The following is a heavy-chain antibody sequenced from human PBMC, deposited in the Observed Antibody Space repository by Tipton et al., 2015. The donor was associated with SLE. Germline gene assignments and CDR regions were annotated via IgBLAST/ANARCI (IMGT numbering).Heavy chain of an antibody. Sequence: TLSLTCTVSGGSISSYFWTWIRQPPGKGPEWIGHIFYTGSTRYNPSLKSRVTISVDTSKSQIFLKMSSVTAEDTAVYYCARDSLNWGGYYHSMDVWGQGTTVTVSS. J-gene: IGHJ6*02. D-gene: IGHD7-27*01. CDR3: ARDSLNWGGYYHSMDV. CDR2: IFYTGST. CDR1: GGSISSYF. V-gene: IGHV4-59*01.